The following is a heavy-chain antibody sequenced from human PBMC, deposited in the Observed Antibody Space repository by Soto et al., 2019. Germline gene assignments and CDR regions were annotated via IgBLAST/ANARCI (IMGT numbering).Heavy chain of an antibody. D-gene: IGHD3-10*01. V-gene: IGHV1-2*04. CDR1: GYTFTGYY. Sequence: ASVKVSCKASGYTFTGYYMHWVRQAPGQGLEWMGWINPNSGGTNYAQKFQGWVTMTRDTSISTAYMELSRLRSDDTAVYYCAREGGELYSRSYYYGMDVWGQGTTVTVSS. CDR2: INPNSGGT. J-gene: IGHJ6*02. CDR3: AREGGELYSRSYYYGMDV.